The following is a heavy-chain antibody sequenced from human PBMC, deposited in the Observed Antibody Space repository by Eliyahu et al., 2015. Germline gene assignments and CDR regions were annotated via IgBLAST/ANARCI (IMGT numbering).Heavy chain of an antibody. V-gene: IGHV3-30*03. CDR2: ISYDGSNK. J-gene: IGHJ3*02. CDR3: ARHSGNDAFDI. D-gene: IGHD1-26*01. Sequence: SYGMHWVRQAPGKGLEWVAVISYDGSNKYYADSVKGRFTISRDNSKNTLYLQMNSLRAEDTAVYYCARHSGNDAFDIWGQGTMVTVSS. CDR1: SYG.